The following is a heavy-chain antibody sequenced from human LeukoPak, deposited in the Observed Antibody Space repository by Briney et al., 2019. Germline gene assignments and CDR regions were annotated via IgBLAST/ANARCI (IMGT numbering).Heavy chain of an antibody. D-gene: IGHD6-13*01. CDR1: GFTFSSYE. CDR3: VEIAAAGNY. Sequence: PGGSLRLSCAASGFTFSSYEMNWVRQAPGKGLEWVSYISSSGSTIYYADSVKGRFTISRDNAKNSLYLQMNSLRAEDTAVYYCVEIAAAGNYWGQGTLVTVSS. CDR2: ISSSGSTI. V-gene: IGHV3-48*03. J-gene: IGHJ4*02.